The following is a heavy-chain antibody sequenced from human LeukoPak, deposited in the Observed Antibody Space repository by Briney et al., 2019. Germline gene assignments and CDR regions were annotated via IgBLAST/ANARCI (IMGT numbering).Heavy chain of an antibody. CDR3: ARGDETDVAAAGTVDS. V-gene: IGHV1-18*01. Sequence: ASVKLSCKSSGYTFTSYGISWVRQAPGQALEWMGWISTYNGNTNYAQKLQGRVTMTTDTSTSTAYMELRSLRSDDTAVYYCARGDETDVAAAGTVDSWGQGTLVTVSS. D-gene: IGHD6-13*01. J-gene: IGHJ4*02. CDR2: ISTYNGNT. CDR1: GYTFTSYG.